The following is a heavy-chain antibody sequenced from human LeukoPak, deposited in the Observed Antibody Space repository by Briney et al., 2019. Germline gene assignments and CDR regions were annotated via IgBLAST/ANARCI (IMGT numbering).Heavy chain of an antibody. J-gene: IGHJ4*02. D-gene: IGHD3-3*01. CDR3: AKELGYDFRDPTPLFDY. Sequence: GGSLRLSSAASGFSFCSYSMNWGRQALGKRPEWVAVISYDGSIKYYVDSVKGRFTICRDDSKNTLYLQITSLRAEDTAVYHCAKELGYDFRDPTPLFDYWGQGTLVTVSS. CDR2: ISYDGSIK. CDR1: GFSFCSYS. V-gene: IGHV3-30*18.